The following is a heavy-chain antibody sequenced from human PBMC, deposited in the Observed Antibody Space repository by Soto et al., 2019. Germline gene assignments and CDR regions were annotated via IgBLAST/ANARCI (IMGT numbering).Heavy chain of an antibody. CDR3: AKAVVPAAMFLSLDWFEP. CDR2: ISWNSGSI. CDR1: GFTFDDYA. J-gene: IGHJ5*02. D-gene: IGHD2-2*01. Sequence: GGSLRLSCAASGFTFDDYAMHWVRQAPGKGLEWVSGISWNSGSIGYADSVKGRFTISRDNAKNSLYLQMNSLRAEDTALYYCAKAVVPAAMFLSLDWFEPWGQGTLVTVSS. V-gene: IGHV3-9*01.